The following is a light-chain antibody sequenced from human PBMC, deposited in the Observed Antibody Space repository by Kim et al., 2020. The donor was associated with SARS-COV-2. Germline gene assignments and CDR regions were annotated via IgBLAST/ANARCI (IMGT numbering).Light chain of an antibody. V-gene: IGLV2-8*01. CDR3: SSYAGSNNFVV. CDR1: SSDIGSYKY. J-gene: IGLJ2*01. Sequence: SVTIACTGTSSDIGSYKYVSWYQQHPGKVPKLMIYEVSKRPSGVPDRFSGSKSDNTASLTVSGLQAEDEADYYCSSYAGSNNFVVFGGGTQLTVL. CDR2: EVS.